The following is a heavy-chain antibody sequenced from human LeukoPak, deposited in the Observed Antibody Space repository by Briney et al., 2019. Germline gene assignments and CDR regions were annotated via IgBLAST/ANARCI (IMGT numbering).Heavy chain of an antibody. CDR2: LIPIFGTA. V-gene: IGHV1-69*13. CDR3: ARERVRGVGGYSGYDSSY. D-gene: IGHD5-12*01. CDR1: GGTFSSYA. J-gene: IGHJ4*02. Sequence: GASVKVSCKASGGTFSSYAISWVRQAPGQGLEWMGGLIPIFGTANYAQKFQGRVTITADESTSTAYMELSSLRSEDTAVYYCARERVRGVGGYSGYDSSYWGQGTLVTVSS.